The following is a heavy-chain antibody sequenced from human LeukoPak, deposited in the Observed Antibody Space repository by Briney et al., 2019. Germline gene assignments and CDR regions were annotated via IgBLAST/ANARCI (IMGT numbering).Heavy chain of an antibody. D-gene: IGHD2-8*01. J-gene: IGHJ4*02. CDR2: IIPIFGTA. CDR1: GGTFSSYA. Sequence: SVKVSCKASGGTFSSYAISWVRQAPGQGLEWMGRIIPIFGTANYAQKFQGRVTITADKSTSTAYMELSSLRSEDTAVYYCARDWSRGYCTNGVCYAGRGFDYWGQRTLVTVSS. CDR3: ARDWSRGYCTNGVCYAGRGFDY. V-gene: IGHV1-69*06.